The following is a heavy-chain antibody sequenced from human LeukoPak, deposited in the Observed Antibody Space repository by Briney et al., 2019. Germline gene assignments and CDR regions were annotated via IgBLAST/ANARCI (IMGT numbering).Heavy chain of an antibody. J-gene: IGHJ4*02. CDR2: ISGSGGST. Sequence: GGSLRLSCAASGFTFSSYAMSWVRQAPGKGLEWVSAISGSGGSTYYADSVKGRFTISRDNSKNTLYLQMNSLRAEDTAVYYCARAELELPRNPGTISQYYFDYWGQGTLVTVSS. CDR1: GFTFSSYA. V-gene: IGHV3-23*01. D-gene: IGHD1-7*01. CDR3: ARAELELPRNPGTISQYYFDY.